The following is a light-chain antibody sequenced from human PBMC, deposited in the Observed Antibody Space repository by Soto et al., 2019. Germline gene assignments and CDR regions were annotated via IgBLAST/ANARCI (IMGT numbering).Light chain of an antibody. V-gene: IGKV1-17*01. CDR3: LKQNSYPRT. CDR2: GAS. CDR1: QGLCHD. Sequence: DIQMTPSSSSLSASVGDRVTITCRASQGLCHDLGWYLQKPGKAPKRLLYGASRLPSGVPTWYSGSGSGTEGTLTISSLQPEDCATNDCLKQNSYPRTSGGGTKVEIK. J-gene: IGKJ4*01.